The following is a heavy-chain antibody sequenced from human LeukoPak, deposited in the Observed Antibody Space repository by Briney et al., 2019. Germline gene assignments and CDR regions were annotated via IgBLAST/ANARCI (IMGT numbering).Heavy chain of an antibody. Sequence: GASVKVSCKASGGNFGNYVIHWVRQAPGQGLEWMGRISPFFDVANYAQRFQDRVTFTADKITNTAYMQISSLKSEDTAMYFCARDTNEEYNSSSDGLAVWGQGTTVTVSS. CDR2: ISPFFDVA. CDR1: GGNFGNYV. V-gene: IGHV1-69*04. CDR3: ARDTNEEYNSSSDGLAV. D-gene: IGHD6-6*01. J-gene: IGHJ6*02.